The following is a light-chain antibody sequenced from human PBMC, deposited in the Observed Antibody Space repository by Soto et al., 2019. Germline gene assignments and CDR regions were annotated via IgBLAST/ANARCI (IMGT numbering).Light chain of an antibody. CDR2: KAS. CDR1: QSISSW. CDR3: EHYKSYSEA. Sequence: QMTQSPATVSAKIKDRVTITCRASQSISSWLAWYQQKPGKAPKLLIYKASTLKSGVPSRFSGSGSGTEFTLTISSLQPDDFATYYCEHYKSYSEAFGQGTNVDI. J-gene: IGKJ1*01. V-gene: IGKV1-5*03.